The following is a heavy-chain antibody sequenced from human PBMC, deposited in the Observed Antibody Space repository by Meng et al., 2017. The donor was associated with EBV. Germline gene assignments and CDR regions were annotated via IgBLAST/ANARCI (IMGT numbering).Heavy chain of an antibody. CDR1: GYPFTSYA. J-gene: IGHJ5*02. Sequence: QVQLGQSGAEVKKPGASVNVSCKASGYPFTSYAMAWVGQAPGQRLEWMGWINAGNGNTKYSQKFQGRVTITRDTSASTAYMELSSLRSEDTAVYYCARRGGVADWFDPWGQGTLVTVSS. CDR3: ARRGGVADWFDP. D-gene: IGHD2-15*01. V-gene: IGHV1-3*01. CDR2: INAGNGNT.